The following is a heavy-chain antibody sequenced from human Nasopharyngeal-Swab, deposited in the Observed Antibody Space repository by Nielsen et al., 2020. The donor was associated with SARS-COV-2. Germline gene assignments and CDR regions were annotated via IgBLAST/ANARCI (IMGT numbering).Heavy chain of an antibody. J-gene: IGHJ4*02. CDR3: ARGAEYGSGPDY. V-gene: IGHV1-69*01. CDR2: IIPIFGTA. D-gene: IGHD3-10*01. Sequence: WVRQAPGQGLEWMGGIIPIFGTANYAQKFQGRVTITADESTSTAYMELSSLRSEDTAVYYCARGAEYGSGPDYRGQGTLVTVSS.